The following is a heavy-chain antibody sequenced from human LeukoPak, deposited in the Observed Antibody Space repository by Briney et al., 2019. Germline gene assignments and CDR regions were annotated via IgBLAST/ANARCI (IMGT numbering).Heavy chain of an antibody. CDR3: ASARFDP. CDR2: ISSSGSTI. V-gene: IGHV3-48*03. J-gene: IGHJ5*02. Sequence: GGSLRLSCAASGCTFSSYEMNWVRQAPGKGLEWVSYISSSGSTIYYADSVKGRFTISRDNAKNSLYLQLNSLRSEDTAVYYCASARFDPRGQGTLVTVSP. CDR1: GCTFSSYE.